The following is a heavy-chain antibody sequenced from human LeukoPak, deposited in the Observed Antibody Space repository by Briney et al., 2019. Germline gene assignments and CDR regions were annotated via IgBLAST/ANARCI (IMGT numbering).Heavy chain of an antibody. Sequence: ASVKVSCKASGYTFTGYYMHWVRQAPGQGLEWMGWINPNSGGTNYAQKFQGRVTMTRDTSISTAYMELSRLRSDDTAVYYCAIGSCSSTSCYASNDAFDIWGQGTMVTVSS. CDR2: INPNSGGT. CDR1: GYTFTGYY. CDR3: AIGSCSSTSCYASNDAFDI. V-gene: IGHV1-2*02. J-gene: IGHJ3*02. D-gene: IGHD2-2*01.